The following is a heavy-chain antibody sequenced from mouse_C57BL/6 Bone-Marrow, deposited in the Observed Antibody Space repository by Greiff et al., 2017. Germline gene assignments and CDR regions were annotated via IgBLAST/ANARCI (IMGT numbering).Heavy chain of an antibody. J-gene: IGHJ3*01. CDR2: IHPNSGST. D-gene: IGHD2-3*01. CDR3: TRGWLPWFAY. Sequence: VQLQQPGAELVTPGASVKLSCKASGYTFTSYWMHWVKQRPGQGLEWIGMIHPNSGSTNYNEKFKSKATLTVDKSSSTAYMQLSSLTSEDSAVYYCTRGWLPWFAYWGQGTLVTVSA. CDR1: GYTFTSYW. V-gene: IGHV1-64*01.